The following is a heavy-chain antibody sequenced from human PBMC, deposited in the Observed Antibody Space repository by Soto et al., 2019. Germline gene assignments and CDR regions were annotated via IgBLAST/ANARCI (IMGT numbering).Heavy chain of an antibody. V-gene: IGHV1-3*01. CDR1: GYTFTSYA. D-gene: IGHD3-3*01. Sequence: QVQLVQSGAEVKKPGASVKVSCKASGYTFTSYAMHWVRQAPGQRLEWMGWINGGNGNTKYSQKFQGRVTIPRDTSASRAYMELSSLRSEDTAVYYCARASYDFWSGYPIDAFDIWGQGTMVTVSS. J-gene: IGHJ3*02. CDR3: ARASYDFWSGYPIDAFDI. CDR2: INGGNGNT.